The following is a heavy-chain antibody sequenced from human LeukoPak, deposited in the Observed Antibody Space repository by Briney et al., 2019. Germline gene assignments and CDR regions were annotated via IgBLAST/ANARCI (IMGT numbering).Heavy chain of an antibody. D-gene: IGHD6-19*01. CDR1: GFSFSSYA. Sequence: PGGSLRLSCVASGFSFSSYAMHWVRQAPGKGLEWVSGISGSGGSSDYADSVKARFTISRDKSKNTLYLQMNSLRAEDTAVYYCAKSSSGWFFDHWGQGTLVTVSS. J-gene: IGHJ4*02. CDR2: ISGSGGSS. CDR3: AKSSSGWFFDH. V-gene: IGHV3-23*01.